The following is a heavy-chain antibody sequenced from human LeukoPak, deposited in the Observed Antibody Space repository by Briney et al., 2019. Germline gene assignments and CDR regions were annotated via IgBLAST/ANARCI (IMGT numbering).Heavy chain of an antibody. CDR3: AKTGVTTVYDGFHF. CDR1: GFTFSNSA. Sequence: GRSLRLSCVASGFTFSNSAMSWVRQAPGKGLEWVSSISDGGDNTYYTDSVKGRFTLSRDNSKNTLYLQMNSLRVEDTAVYHCAKTGVTTVYDGFHFWGQGTMIIVSS. CDR2: ISDGGDNT. D-gene: IGHD4-17*01. J-gene: IGHJ3*01. V-gene: IGHV3-23*01.